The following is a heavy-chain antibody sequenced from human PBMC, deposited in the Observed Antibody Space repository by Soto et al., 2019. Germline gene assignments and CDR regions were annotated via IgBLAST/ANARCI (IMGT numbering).Heavy chain of an antibody. D-gene: IGHD5-18*01. CDR3: ASRGYSYGYVRYYYYGMDV. J-gene: IGHJ6*02. CDR1: GGTFSSYA. V-gene: IGHV1-69*06. Sequence: QVQLVQSGAEVKKPGSSVKVSCKASGGTFSSYAISWVRQAPGQGLEWMGGIIPIFGTANYAQKFQGRVTITADKSTSTAYMELSSLRSEDTAVYYCASRGYSYGYVRYYYYGMDVWGQVTTVTVSS. CDR2: IIPIFGTA.